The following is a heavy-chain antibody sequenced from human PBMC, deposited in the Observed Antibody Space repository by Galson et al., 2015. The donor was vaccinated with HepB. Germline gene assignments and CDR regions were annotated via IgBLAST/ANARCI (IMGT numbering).Heavy chain of an antibody. CDR3: AKYWDIGWNAPDY. Sequence: SLRLSCAASGFTFSSYSMSWVRQAPGGGLEWVSSLTGSGSGSNTYYADSVNGRFTISRDNSKNALYLQMNSLRAEDTALYYCAKYWDIGWNAPDYWGQGTLVTVSS. V-gene: IGHV3-23*01. D-gene: IGHD1-1*01. CDR1: GFTFSSYS. CDR2: LTGSGSGSNT. J-gene: IGHJ4*02.